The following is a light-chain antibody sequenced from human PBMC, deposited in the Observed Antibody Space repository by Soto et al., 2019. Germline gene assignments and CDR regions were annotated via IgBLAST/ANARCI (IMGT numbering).Light chain of an antibody. CDR2: GNS. CDR3: QSYDSSLVGVV. Sequence: QSVLTQPPSVSGAPGQRVTISCTGSISNIGAGYDVHWYQQLPGTAPKLLIYGNSNRPSGVPDRFSGSKSGTSASLAVTGLQAEDEADYYCQSYDSSLVGVVFGGGTKLTVL. J-gene: IGLJ2*01. V-gene: IGLV1-40*01. CDR1: ISNIGAGYD.